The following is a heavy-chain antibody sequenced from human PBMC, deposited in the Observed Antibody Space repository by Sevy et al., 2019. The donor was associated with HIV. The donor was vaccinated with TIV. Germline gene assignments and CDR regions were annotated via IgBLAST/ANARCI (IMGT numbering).Heavy chain of an antibody. CDR3: AKDRSPYYYYGMDV. V-gene: IGHV3-23*01. CDR2: ISGSGGST. D-gene: IGHD3-10*01. CDR1: GFTFSSYA. J-gene: IGHJ6*02. Sequence: GGSLRLSCAASGFTFSSYAMSWVRQAPGKGLEWVSGISGSGGSTVHADSVKGRFTISRDNSKNTLYLQVNSLRAEDTAVHYCAKDRSPYYYYGMDVWGQGTTVTVSS.